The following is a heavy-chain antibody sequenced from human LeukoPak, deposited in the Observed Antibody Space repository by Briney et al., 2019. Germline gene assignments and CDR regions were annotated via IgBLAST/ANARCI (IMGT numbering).Heavy chain of an antibody. V-gene: IGHV4-34*01. J-gene: IGHJ6*04. Sequence: SETLSLTCAVYGGSFSGYYWSWIRQPPGKGLEWIGEINHSGSTNYNPSLKSRVTISVDTSKNQFSLKLSSVTAAGTAVYYCARVPKGYCSSTSCYNRYYYGMDVWGKGTTVTVSS. CDR2: INHSGST. CDR1: GGSFSGYY. CDR3: ARVPKGYCSSTSCYNRYYYGMDV. D-gene: IGHD2-2*02.